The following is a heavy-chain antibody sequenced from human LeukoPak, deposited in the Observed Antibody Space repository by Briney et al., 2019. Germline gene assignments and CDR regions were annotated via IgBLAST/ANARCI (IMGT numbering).Heavy chain of an antibody. CDR1: GGSIGSYH. J-gene: IGHJ3*02. Sequence: PSETLSLTCSVSGGSIGSYHWSWIRQPPGKGLEWIGYIYYSGSTNYNPSLKSRVTISVDTSKNQFSLKLSSVTAADTAVYYCASGGTDAFDIWGQGTMVTVSS. CDR2: IYYSGST. D-gene: IGHD1-26*01. CDR3: ASGGTDAFDI. V-gene: IGHV4-59*01.